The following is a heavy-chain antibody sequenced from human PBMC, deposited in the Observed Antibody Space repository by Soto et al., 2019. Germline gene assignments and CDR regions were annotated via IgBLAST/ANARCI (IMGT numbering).Heavy chain of an antibody. CDR1: GGSISSYY. J-gene: IGHJ6*02. CDR3: ARVDEQILRYGMDV. V-gene: IGHV4-59*01. CDR2: IYYSGST. D-gene: IGHD2-8*01. Sequence: QVQLQESGPGLVKPSETLSLTCTVSGGSISSYYWSWIRQPPGKGLEWIGYIYYSGSTNYNPSLKRRVTISVDTSKNQFSLKLSSVTAADTAVYYCARVDEQILRYGMDVWGQGTTVTVSS.